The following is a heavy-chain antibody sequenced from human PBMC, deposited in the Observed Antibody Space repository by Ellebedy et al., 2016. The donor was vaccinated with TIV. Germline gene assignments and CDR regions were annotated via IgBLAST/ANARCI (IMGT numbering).Heavy chain of an antibody. Sequence: GESLKISCAASGFTVSSNYMSWVRQAPGKGLEWVSVLYSGGSTYYADSVKGRFTISRDNSKNTLYVQMNSLRAEDTAVYYCARVHWNDIPYYAMDVWGQGTTVTVSS. D-gene: IGHD1-1*01. J-gene: IGHJ6*02. CDR1: GFTVSSNY. CDR3: ARVHWNDIPYYAMDV. CDR2: LYSGGST. V-gene: IGHV3-53*01.